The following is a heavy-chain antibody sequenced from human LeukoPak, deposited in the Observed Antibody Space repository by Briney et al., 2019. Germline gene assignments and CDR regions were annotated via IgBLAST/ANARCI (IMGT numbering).Heavy chain of an antibody. CDR3: ARDDSSGDYYYGMDV. D-gene: IGHD3-22*01. CDR1: GFTVSNNY. V-gene: IGHV3-53*01. J-gene: IGHJ6*02. CDR2: IYSGGST. Sequence: GGSLRLSCAASGFTVSNNYMSWVRQAPGKGLEWVSVIYSGGSTYYADSVKGRFTISRDNSKNTLYLQMNSLRAEDTAVYYCARDDSSGDYYYGMDVWGQGTTVTVSS.